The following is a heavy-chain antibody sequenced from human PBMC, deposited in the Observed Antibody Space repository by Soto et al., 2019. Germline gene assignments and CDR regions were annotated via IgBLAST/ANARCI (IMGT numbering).Heavy chain of an antibody. CDR3: TGATYLDY. CDR2: IGGAGDST. J-gene: IGHJ4*02. Sequence: EVQLLESGGGLVQPGGSLRLSCAASGFSFNSYAMSWVRQAPGKGLEWVSHIGGAGDSTYYADSVKGRLTISRDNSKKTVYLQMESLRAEDTAVYYCTGATYLDYWGQGTLVTVSS. CDR1: GFSFNSYA. V-gene: IGHV3-23*01.